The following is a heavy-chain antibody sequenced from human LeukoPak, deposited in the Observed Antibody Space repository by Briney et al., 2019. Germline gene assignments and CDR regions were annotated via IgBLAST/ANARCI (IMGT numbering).Heavy chain of an antibody. CDR3: VREPKYYYGSGSYLYDP. V-gene: IGHV1-3*01. CDR2: XXVGNGNT. D-gene: IGHD3-10*01. Sequence: GASVKVSCKASGYTFTSYAMHWVRQAPGQRXXXXXXXXVGNGNTKYSXXXXXXXXITRDTSASTAYMELSSLRSDDTAVYYCVREPKYYYGSGSYLYDPWGQGTLVTVSS. J-gene: IGHJ5*02. CDR1: GYTFTSYA.